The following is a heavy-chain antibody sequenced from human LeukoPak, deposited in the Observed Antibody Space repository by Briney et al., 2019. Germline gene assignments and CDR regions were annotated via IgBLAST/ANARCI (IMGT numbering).Heavy chain of an antibody. CDR3: ARQEQWLRGVYYYGMDV. Sequence: PSETLSLTCTVSGGSISSSSYYWGWIRQPPGKGLEWIGSIYYSGSTYYNPSLKSRVTISVDTSKNQFSLKLSSVTAADTAVYYCARQEQWLRGVYYYGMDVWGQGTTVTVSS. CDR1: GGSISSSSYY. V-gene: IGHV4-39*01. CDR2: IYYSGST. D-gene: IGHD6-19*01. J-gene: IGHJ6*02.